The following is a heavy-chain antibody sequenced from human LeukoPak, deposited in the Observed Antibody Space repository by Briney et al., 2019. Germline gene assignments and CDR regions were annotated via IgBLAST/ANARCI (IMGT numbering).Heavy chain of an antibody. D-gene: IGHD6-13*01. J-gene: IGHJ4*02. CDR1: GFTVSSNY. CDR3: ARHAYSSSSHFDY. V-gene: IGHV3-53*01. Sequence: TGGSLRLSCAAPGFTVSSNYMSWVRQAPGKGLEWVSVIYSGGSTYYADSVKGRFTISRDNSKNTLYLQMNSLRAEDTAVYYCARHAYSSSSHFDYWGQGTLVTVSS. CDR2: IYSGGST.